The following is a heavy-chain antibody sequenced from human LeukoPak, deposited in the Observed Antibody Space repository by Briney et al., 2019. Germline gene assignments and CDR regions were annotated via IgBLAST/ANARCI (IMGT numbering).Heavy chain of an antibody. V-gene: IGHV4-39*07. J-gene: IGHJ6*03. CDR3: ARGRTPGGYDFWSGRRYYYMDV. CDR2: IYYSGST. CDR1: GGSISSSSYY. Sequence: NASETLSLTCTVSGGSISSSSYYWGWIRQPPGKGLEWIGSIYYSGSTYYNPSLKSRVTISVDTSKNQFSLKLSSVTAADTAVYYCARGRTPGGYDFWSGRRYYYMDVWGKGTTVTVSS. D-gene: IGHD3-3*01.